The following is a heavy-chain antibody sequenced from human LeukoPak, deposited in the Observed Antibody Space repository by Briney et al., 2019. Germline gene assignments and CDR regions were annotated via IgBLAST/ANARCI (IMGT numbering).Heavy chain of an antibody. Sequence: PGGSLRLSCAASGFTFSSYSMNWVRQAPGKGLEWVSSISSSSSYIYYADSVKGRFTISRDNSKNTLYLQMNSLRAEDTAVYYCAKCQRSTSCYILDYWGQGTLVTVSS. CDR3: AKCQRSTSCYILDY. CDR2: ISSSSSYI. CDR1: GFTFSSYS. D-gene: IGHD2-2*02. V-gene: IGHV3-21*01. J-gene: IGHJ4*02.